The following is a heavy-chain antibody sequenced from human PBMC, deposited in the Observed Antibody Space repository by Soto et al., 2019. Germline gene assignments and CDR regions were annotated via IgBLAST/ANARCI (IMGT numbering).Heavy chain of an antibody. CDR1: GYTFTSYD. J-gene: IGHJ6*04. Sequence: QVQLVQPGAEVKKPGASVKVSCKAVGYTFTSYDINWVRQATGQGLEWMGWMNPNNGNTEYAERFQGRVSMTTNTSINTAYMELSSLRLEDTAVYYCARGLRFLQASQQSKYDYKFDVWGKGTTVTVSS. CDR2: MNPNNGNT. V-gene: IGHV1-8*01. D-gene: IGHD3-10*01. CDR3: ARGLRFLQASQQSKYDYKFDV.